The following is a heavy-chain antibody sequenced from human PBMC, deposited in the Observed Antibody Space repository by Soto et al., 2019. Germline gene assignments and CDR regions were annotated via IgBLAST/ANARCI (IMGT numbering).Heavy chain of an antibody. CDR3: VRLLYSYGSRIFDY. D-gene: IGHD5-18*01. J-gene: IGHJ4*02. CDR2: IYYSGST. V-gene: IGHV4-39*02. CDR1: GGSISSSSYY. Sequence: QQELQESGPGLVKHSETLSHTCTVSGGSISSSSYYWGWIRQPPGKGLEWIGSIYYSGSTYYNPSLKSRVTISVDTSKNHFSLKLSSVTAADTAVYYCVRLLYSYGSRIFDYWGQGTLVTVSS.